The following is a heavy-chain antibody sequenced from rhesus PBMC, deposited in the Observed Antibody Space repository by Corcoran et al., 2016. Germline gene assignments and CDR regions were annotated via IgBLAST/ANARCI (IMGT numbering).Heavy chain of an antibody. CDR1: GGAISSYY. CDR3: AKYGYSYAYDY. Sequence: QVQLQESGPGLLKPSEALSLTCAFSGGAISSYYWSWFRQSPGKGLEWIGYIYGASGITNYNPSLNSRVTISTDTSKNQFSRKLSSVTAADTAVYYCAKYGYSYAYDYWGQGVLVTVSS. J-gene: IGHJ4*01. V-gene: IGHV4-165*01. D-gene: IGHD5-36*01. CDR2: IYGASGIT.